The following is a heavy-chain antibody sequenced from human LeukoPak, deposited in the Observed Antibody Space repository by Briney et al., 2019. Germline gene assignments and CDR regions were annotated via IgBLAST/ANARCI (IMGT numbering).Heavy chain of an antibody. CDR1: GGSISSYY. J-gene: IGHJ5*02. Sequence: PSETLSLTCTVSGGSISSYYWGWIRQPPGKGLEWIGYIYYSGSTNYNPSLKSRVTISVDTSKNQFSLKLSSVTAADTAVYYCARTKREYSGYVFQFNWFDPWGQGTLVTVSS. D-gene: IGHD5-12*01. CDR2: IYYSGST. V-gene: IGHV4-59*01. CDR3: ARTKREYSGYVFQFNWFDP.